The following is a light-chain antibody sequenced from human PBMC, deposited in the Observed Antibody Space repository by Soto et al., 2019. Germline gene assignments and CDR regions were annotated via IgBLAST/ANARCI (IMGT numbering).Light chain of an antibody. Sequence: QSALTQPASVSGSPGQSITISCTGTSDVGGYNYVSWYQQHPGKAPKLLIYDVSNGPSGVSNRFSGSKSGNTASLTISGLQAEDEADYYCSSYTSSSTRVFGGGTKLTVL. J-gene: IGLJ2*01. CDR1: SDVGGYNY. CDR2: DVS. V-gene: IGLV2-14*01. CDR3: SSYTSSSTRV.